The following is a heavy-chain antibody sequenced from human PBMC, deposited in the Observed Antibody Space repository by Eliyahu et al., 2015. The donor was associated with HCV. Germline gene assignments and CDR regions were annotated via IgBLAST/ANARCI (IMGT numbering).Heavy chain of an antibody. D-gene: IGHD3-10*01. V-gene: IGHV3-21*01. CDR2: ISSSSSYI. CDR1: GFXFXSXX. CDR3: ARDPSSYYYGSSGGMDV. J-gene: IGHJ6*02. Sequence: EVQLVESGGGLVKPGGSLRLSCAASGFXFXSXXMNWVRQAPGKGLEWVSSISSSSSYIYYADSVKGRFTISRDNAKNSLYLQMNSLRAEDTAVYYCARDPSSYYYGSSGGMDVWGQGTTVTVSS.